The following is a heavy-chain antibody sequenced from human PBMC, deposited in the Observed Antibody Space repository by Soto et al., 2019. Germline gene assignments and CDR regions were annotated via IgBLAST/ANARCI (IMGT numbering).Heavy chain of an antibody. J-gene: IGHJ3*01. CDR3: ARVRLSSAVNDALDV. CDR2: MTYDGATE. D-gene: IGHD6-25*01. Sequence: QVRLVESGGGVVQPGTSLRLSCAASGFTFSDYVIHWVRQAAGKGLEWVASMTYDGATEYYADSVKGRFTMSRDNSTRALSLQMHSLRPEDTDVYYCARVRLSSAVNDALDVWGQGTTVTVSS. V-gene: IGHV3-30-3*01. CDR1: GFTFSDYV.